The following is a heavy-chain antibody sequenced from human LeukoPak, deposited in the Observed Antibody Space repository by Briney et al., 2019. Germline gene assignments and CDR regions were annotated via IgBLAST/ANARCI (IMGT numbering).Heavy chain of an antibody. CDR2: ISGSSTFI. J-gene: IGHJ4*02. D-gene: IGHD3-22*01. CDR1: RFTFSTYN. CDR3: VRGQYSYDSSGYPAY. Sequence: GGSLRLSCAATRFTFSTYNMNWVRQAPGEGLEWVSSISGSSTFIYYADSVRGRFTISRDNAKNALYLQMNSLTAEDTALYYCVRGQYSYDSSGYPAYWGQGNLVTVSS. V-gene: IGHV3-21*01.